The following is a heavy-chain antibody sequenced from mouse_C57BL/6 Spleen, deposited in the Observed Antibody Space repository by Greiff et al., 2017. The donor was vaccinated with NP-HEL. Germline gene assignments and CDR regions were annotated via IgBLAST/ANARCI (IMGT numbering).Heavy chain of an antibody. CDR2: ISNGGGST. CDR1: GFTFSDYY. J-gene: IGHJ3*01. Sequence: EVKLMESGGGLVQPGGSLKLSCAASGFTFSDYYMYWVRQTPEKRLEWVAYISNGGGSTYYPDTVKGRFTISRDNAKNTLYLQMSRLKSEDTAMYYCARHSRGFAYWGQWTLVTVSA. CDR3: ARHSRGFAY. V-gene: IGHV5-12*01.